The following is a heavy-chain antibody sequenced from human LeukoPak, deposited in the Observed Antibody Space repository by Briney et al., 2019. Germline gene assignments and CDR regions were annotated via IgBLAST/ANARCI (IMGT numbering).Heavy chain of an antibody. CDR2: FDPEDGET. D-gene: IGHD6-19*01. CDR3: ATGIAVAGTPFDY. J-gene: IGHJ4*02. V-gene: IGHV1-24*01. Sequence: GASGKVSGKVSGYTLTDLSMHWVRQAPGKGLEWLGGFDPEDGETIYAQKFQGRVTMTEDTSTDTAYMELSSLRSEDTAVYYCATGIAVAGTPFDYWGQGTLVTVSS. CDR1: GYTLTDLS.